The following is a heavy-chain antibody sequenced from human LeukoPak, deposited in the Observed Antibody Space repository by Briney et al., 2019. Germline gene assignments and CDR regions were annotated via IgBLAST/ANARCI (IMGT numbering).Heavy chain of an antibody. J-gene: IGHJ2*01. D-gene: IGHD6-13*01. V-gene: IGHV5-51*01. CDR3: ARRVGSTAYFDL. Sequence: PGESLKISCKGSGYSFTSYWIGWVRQMPGKGLEWMGIDTRYSPSFQGQVTISADKSISTAYLQWSSLKASDTAMYYCARRVGSTAYFDLWGRGTLVTVSS. CDR1: GYSFTSYW. CDR2: DT.